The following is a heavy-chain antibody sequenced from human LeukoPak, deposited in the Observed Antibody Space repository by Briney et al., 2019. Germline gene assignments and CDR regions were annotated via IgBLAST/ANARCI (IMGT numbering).Heavy chain of an antibody. J-gene: IGHJ4*02. Sequence: PGGSLRLSCAASRFTFSNYGMHWVRQAPGKGLEWVAFIRFDGSNKFYADSVKGRFTISIDNSKNTLYVQMNRLRAEDTAVYYCAKDSVAILTGYYNVIGGGFWDYWGQGTLVTVSS. V-gene: IGHV3-30*02. CDR1: RFTFSNYG. D-gene: IGHD3-9*01. CDR2: IRFDGSNK. CDR3: AKDSVAILTGYYNVIGGGFWDY.